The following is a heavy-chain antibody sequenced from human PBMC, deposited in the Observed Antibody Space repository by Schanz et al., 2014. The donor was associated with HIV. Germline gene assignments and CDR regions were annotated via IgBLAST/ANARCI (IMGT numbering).Heavy chain of an antibody. Sequence: VQLVESGGGVVRPGRSLRLSCAASGFTFDSYGMHWVRQAPGKGLEWVAVISYDGTKKHYADSVKGRFTISRDNSKNSLSLLIKSLRADDAAVYYCAKDRNYYESKYRGKGNYYYYYGMDVWGQGTTVTVSS. CDR2: ISYDGTKK. J-gene: IGHJ6*02. D-gene: IGHD3-22*01. CDR3: AKDRNYYESKYRGKGNYYYYYGMDV. CDR1: GFTFDSYG. V-gene: IGHV3-30-3*02.